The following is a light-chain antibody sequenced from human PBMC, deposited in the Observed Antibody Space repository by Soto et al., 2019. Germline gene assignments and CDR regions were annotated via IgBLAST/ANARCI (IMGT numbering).Light chain of an antibody. J-gene: IGLJ1*01. CDR3: TSWTTNNIPYV. CDR1: NSDIGGYNY. Sequence: QSVLTQPASVSGSPGQSITISCTGTNSDIGGYNYVSWYQQHPGKAPKLLIYEVTNRPSGVSDRFSGSKSGSTASLTISGLQAYDEADYYCTSWTTNNIPYVFGTGTKLTV. CDR2: EVT. V-gene: IGLV2-14*03.